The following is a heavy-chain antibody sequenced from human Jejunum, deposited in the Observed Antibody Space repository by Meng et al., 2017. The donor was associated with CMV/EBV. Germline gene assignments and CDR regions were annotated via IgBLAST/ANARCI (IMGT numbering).Heavy chain of an antibody. J-gene: IGHJ4*02. CDR1: GFTFSSYA. Sequence: CAASGFTFSSYAMSWVRQVPGRGLEWVSAISISGTNTYYTDSVRGRFTISRDNSRNTLYLEMSALRAEDTGEYYCATDYRRGAGPNWGQGTLVTVSS. D-gene: IGHD6-13*01. CDR3: ATDYRRGAGPN. V-gene: IGHV3-23*05. CDR2: ISISGTNT.